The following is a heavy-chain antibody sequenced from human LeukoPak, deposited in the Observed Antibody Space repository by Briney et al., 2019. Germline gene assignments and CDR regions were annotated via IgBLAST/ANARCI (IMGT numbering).Heavy chain of an antibody. CDR3: AKHGPDFWSGYGNWFDP. Sequence: PSGGSLRLSCAASGFTFSSYAMHWVRQAPGKGLEWVAVISYDGGNKYYADSVKGRFTISRDNSKNTLYLQMNSLRAEDMAVYYCAKHGPDFWSGYGNWFDPWGQGTLVTVSS. CDR1: GFTFSSYA. D-gene: IGHD3-3*01. J-gene: IGHJ5*02. CDR2: ISYDGGNK. V-gene: IGHV3-30-3*02.